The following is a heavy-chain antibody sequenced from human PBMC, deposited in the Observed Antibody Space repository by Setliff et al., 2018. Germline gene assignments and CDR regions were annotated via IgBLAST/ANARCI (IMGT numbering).Heavy chain of an antibody. CDR1: GGSISSSSYY. Sequence: SETLSLTCTVSGGSISSSSYYWGWIRQPPGKGLEWIGSIYYSGSTYYNPSLKSRVTISVDTSKNQFSLKLSSVTAADTAVYYCAKRHPDYYDSSGNWFDPWGQGTLVTVS. CDR3: AKRHPDYYDSSGNWFDP. J-gene: IGHJ5*02. V-gene: IGHV4-39*01. D-gene: IGHD3-22*01. CDR2: IYYSGST.